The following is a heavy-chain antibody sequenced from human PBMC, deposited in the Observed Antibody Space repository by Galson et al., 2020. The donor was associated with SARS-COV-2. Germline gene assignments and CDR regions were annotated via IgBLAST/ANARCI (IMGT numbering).Heavy chain of an antibody. J-gene: IGHJ3*02. CDR3: ARGRNSHAFDI. Sequence: TGGSLRLSCEASGFTFSTYGMDWVRQAPGKGLEWVAVIWYDGSNRYYADSVKGRFTISRDNSKNTLYLQMNSLRADDTAVYYCARGRNSHAFDIWGQGTMVTVSS. V-gene: IGHV3-33*01. CDR2: IWYDGSNR. CDR1: GFTFSTYG.